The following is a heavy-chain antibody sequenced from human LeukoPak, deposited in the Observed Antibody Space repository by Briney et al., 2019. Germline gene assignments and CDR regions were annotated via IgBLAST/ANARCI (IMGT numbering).Heavy chain of an antibody. CDR2: ISGSGGTT. D-gene: IGHD6-13*01. Sequence: PGGSLRLSCAASGFTFSTYAMNWVRQAPGKGLEWVSGISGSGGTTYYADSVKGRFTISRDNSKNTLYLQMNYLRAEDTALYYCAKNIAAPTTPFYYWGQGTLVTVSS. J-gene: IGHJ4*02. V-gene: IGHV3-23*01. CDR1: GFTFSTYA. CDR3: AKNIAAPTTPFYY.